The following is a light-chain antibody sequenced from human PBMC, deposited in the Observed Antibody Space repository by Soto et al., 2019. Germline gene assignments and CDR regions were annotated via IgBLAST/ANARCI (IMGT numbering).Light chain of an antibody. CDR3: QQLKSYPFT. V-gene: IGKV1-13*02. CDR1: QGISSA. CDR2: DAS. Sequence: AIQLTQSPSSLSASVGDRVSITCRASQGISSALAWYQYKPGKPPKILIYDASSLQSGVPSRFSGSESGTECTLTISSLQPEDFATYYCQQLKSYPFTFGQGTRLEIK. J-gene: IGKJ5*01.